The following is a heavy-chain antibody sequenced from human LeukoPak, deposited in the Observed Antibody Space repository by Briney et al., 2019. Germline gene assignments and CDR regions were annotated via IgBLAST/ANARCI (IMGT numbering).Heavy chain of an antibody. CDR2: ISGSGGST. CDR1: GFTFSNFW. D-gene: IGHD6-13*01. CDR3: AKVYSSSWYFNWFDP. Sequence: SGGSLRLSCAASGFTFSNFWMAWVRQAPGKRLEWVSAISGSGGSTYYADSVKGRFTISRDNSKNTLYLQMNSLRAEDTAVYYCAKVYSSSWYFNWFDPWGQGTLVTVSS. J-gene: IGHJ5*02. V-gene: IGHV3-23*01.